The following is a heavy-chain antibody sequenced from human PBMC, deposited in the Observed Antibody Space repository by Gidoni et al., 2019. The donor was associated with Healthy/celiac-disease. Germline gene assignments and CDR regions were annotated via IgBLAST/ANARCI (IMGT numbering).Heavy chain of an antibody. J-gene: IGHJ5*02. V-gene: IGHV3-53*01. CDR3: ARLSGVTDGGGWFDP. CDR1: GFTVSSNY. D-gene: IGHD1-26*01. CDR2: IYSGGSK. Sequence: EVQLVESGGGLIQPGGSLRLSCAASGFTVSSNYMSWVRQAPGKGLEWVSVIYSGGSKYYADSVKGRFTISRDNSKNTLYLQMNSLRAEDTAVYYCARLSGVTDGGGWFDPWGQGTLVTVSS.